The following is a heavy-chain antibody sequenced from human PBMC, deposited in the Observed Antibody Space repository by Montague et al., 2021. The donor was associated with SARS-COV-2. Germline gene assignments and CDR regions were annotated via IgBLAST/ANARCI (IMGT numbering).Heavy chain of an antibody. V-gene: IGHV3-21*01. CDR2: ISSSSSYI. CDR1: GFTFSSYS. J-gene: IGHJ6*02. Sequence: SLRLSCAASGFTFSSYSMNWVRQAPGKGLEWVPSISSSSSYIYYADSVKGRFTISRDNAKNSLYLQMNSLRAEDTAVYYCASGPVAGAYYYYGMDVWGQGTTVTVSS. D-gene: IGHD4/OR15-4a*01. CDR3: ASGPVAGAYYYYGMDV.